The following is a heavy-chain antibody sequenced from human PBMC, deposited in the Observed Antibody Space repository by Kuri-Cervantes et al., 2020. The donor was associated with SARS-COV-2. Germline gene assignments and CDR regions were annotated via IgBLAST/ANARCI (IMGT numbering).Heavy chain of an antibody. Sequence: GESLKISCAASGFTFSNAWMSWVRQAPGKGLEWVSSISSSSSYIYYADSVKGRFTISRDNAKNSLYLQMNSLRAEDTALYYCARDDGIAVAGTSFLFDYWGQGTLVTVSS. D-gene: IGHD6-19*01. CDR1: GFTFSNAW. CDR2: ISSSSSYI. V-gene: IGHV3-21*04. J-gene: IGHJ4*02. CDR3: ARDDGIAVAGTSFLFDY.